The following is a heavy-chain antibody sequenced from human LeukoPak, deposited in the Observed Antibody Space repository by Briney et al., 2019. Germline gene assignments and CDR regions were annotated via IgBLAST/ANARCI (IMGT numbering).Heavy chain of an antibody. CDR3: ARGYDILTGSLSFDY. D-gene: IGHD3-9*01. V-gene: IGHV4-59*01. CDR1: GGSISSYY. Sequence: PSETLSLTCTVSGGSISSYYWSWIRQPPGKGLEWIGYIYYSGSTNYNPSLKSRVTISVDTSKNQFSLKLSSVTAADTAVYYCARGYDILTGSLSFDYWGQGTLVTVSS. CDR2: IYYSGST. J-gene: IGHJ4*02.